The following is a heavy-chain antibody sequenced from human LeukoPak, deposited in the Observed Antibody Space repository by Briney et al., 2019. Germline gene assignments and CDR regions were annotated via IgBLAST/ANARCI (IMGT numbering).Heavy chain of an antibody. CDR1: GDSISSYY. D-gene: IGHD6-13*01. J-gene: IGHJ3*02. CDR2: IYYSGST. CDR3: ARLAAAGTSAFDI. Sequence: PSETLSLTCTVSGDSISSYYWSWLRQPPGKGLEWIGYIYYSGSTNYNPSLKSRVTISVDTSKNQFSLKLSSVTAADTAVYYCARLAAAGTSAFDIWGRGTMVTVSS. V-gene: IGHV4-59*01.